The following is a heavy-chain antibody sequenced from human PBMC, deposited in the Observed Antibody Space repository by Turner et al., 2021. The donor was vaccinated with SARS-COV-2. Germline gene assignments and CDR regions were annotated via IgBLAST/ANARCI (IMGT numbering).Heavy chain of an antibody. V-gene: IGHV1-8*03. CDR2: RNPNSGQT. J-gene: IGHJ2*01. CDR3: EGRDSNGYVFVFSSRRRHTRSLCDWSSDVCSSDL. D-gene: IGHD4-4*01. CDR1: VYTFTTYE. Sequence: QVQLVQSGAEVNTPGASVTVSFKAPVYTFTTYEIKWVRQAAGQGLEWMGGRNPNSGQTAYAQKFQGRVTITRKTSISTVYMELSSRRSDDTAVYYCEGRDSNGYVFVFSSRRRHTRSLCDWSSDVCSSDL.